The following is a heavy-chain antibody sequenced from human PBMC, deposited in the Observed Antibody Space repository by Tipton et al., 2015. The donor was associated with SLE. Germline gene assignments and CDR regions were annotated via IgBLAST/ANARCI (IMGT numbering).Heavy chain of an antibody. CDR1: GFTFSSYA. V-gene: IGHV3-30-3*01. Sequence: SLRLSCAASGFTFSSYAMHWVRQAPGKGLEWVAVISYDGSNKYYADSVKGRFTISRDNSKNTLYLQMNSLRAEDTALYYCAKDIHHRGYSGFDYWGQGTLVTVSS. J-gene: IGHJ4*02. CDR3: AKDIHHRGYSGFDY. D-gene: IGHD5-12*01. CDR2: ISYDGSNK.